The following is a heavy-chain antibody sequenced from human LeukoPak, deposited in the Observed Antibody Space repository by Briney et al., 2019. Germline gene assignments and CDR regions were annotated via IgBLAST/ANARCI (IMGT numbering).Heavy chain of an antibody. Sequence: GGSLRLSCAASGFTFSSYGMHWVRQAPGKGLEWVSGIGGSGTRTYYADSVKGRFTISRDNSKNTLYLQMNSLRDEDTAVYYCAKDSHWILFDDWGQGTLVTVSS. V-gene: IGHV3-23*01. D-gene: IGHD2-2*03. CDR2: IGGSGTRT. CDR3: AKDSHWILFDD. CDR1: GFTFSSYG. J-gene: IGHJ4*02.